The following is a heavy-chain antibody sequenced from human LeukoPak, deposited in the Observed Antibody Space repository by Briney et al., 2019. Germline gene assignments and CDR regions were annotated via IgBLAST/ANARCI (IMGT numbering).Heavy chain of an antibody. Sequence: GGSLRLSCAASGISFSSYSMNWVRQAPGKGLEWVSTISSSSSYIYYADSVKGRFTISRDNAKNSLYLQMNSLRAEDTAVYYCARDGGVDRLGVAVTDGFDPWGQGTLVSVSS. CDR1: GISFSSYS. D-gene: IGHD6-19*01. J-gene: IGHJ5*02. CDR3: ARDGGVDRLGVAVTDGFDP. CDR2: ISSSSSYI. V-gene: IGHV3-21*01.